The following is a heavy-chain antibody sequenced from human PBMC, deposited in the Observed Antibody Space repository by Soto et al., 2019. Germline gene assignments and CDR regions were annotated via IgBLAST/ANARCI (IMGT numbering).Heavy chain of an antibody. CDR1: GYTFTSYG. CDR3: ARWASSVGVSYYFDY. J-gene: IGHJ4*02. V-gene: IGHV1-18*01. Sequence: GASVKVSCKASGYTFTSYGISWVRQAPGQGLEWMGWISAYNGNTNYAQKLQGRVTMTTDTSTSTAYMELRSLRSDDTAVYYCARWASSVGVSYYFDYWGQGTLVTVSS. CDR2: ISAYNGNT. D-gene: IGHD3-22*01.